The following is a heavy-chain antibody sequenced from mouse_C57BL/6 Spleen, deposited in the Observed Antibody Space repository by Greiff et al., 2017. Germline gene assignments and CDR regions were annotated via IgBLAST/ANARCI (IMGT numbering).Heavy chain of an antibody. CDR2: IDPSDSYT. CDR1: GYTFTSYW. Sequence: QVQLQQPGAELVRPGTSVKLSCKASGYTFTSYWMHWVKQRPGQGLEWIGVIDPSDSYTNYNQKFKGKATLTVDTSSSTAYMQLSSLTSEDSAVYYCVYYGNIFAYWGQGTLVTVSA. V-gene: IGHV1-59*01. J-gene: IGHJ3*01. D-gene: IGHD2-1*01. CDR3: VYYGNIFAY.